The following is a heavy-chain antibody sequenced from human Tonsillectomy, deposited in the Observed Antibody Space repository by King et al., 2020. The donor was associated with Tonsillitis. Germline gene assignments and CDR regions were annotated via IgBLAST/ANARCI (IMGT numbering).Heavy chain of an antibody. Sequence: VQLVESGGGLVQPGGSLRLSCAASGFTFSSYEINWVRQGPGKGLEVVSYISSSGRTIYYADSVKGRFTISRDNAKNSLYLQMNSLRAEDTAVYYCARDSRSLDAFDIWGQGTMVTVSS. CDR2: ISSSGRTI. V-gene: IGHV3-48*03. J-gene: IGHJ3*02. CDR3: ARDSRSLDAFDI. CDR1: GFTFSSYE.